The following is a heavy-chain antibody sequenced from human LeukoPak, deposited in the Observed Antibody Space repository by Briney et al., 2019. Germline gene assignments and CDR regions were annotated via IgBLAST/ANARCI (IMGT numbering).Heavy chain of an antibody. V-gene: IGHV3-74*01. D-gene: IGHD4-17*01. CDR2: INTDGSST. Sequence: SGGSLRLSCAASGFTFSSYWMHWVRQAPGKGLVWVSRINTDGSSTSYADSVKGRFTISRDNAKNTLYLQMNSLRAEDTAVYYCARVSSGYGDYALGPWGQGTLVTVSS. CDR3: ARVSSGYGDYALGP. CDR1: GFTFSSYW. J-gene: IGHJ5*02.